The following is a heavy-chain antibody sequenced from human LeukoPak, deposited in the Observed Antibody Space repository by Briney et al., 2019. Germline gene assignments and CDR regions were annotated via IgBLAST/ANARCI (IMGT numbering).Heavy chain of an antibody. V-gene: IGHV1-18*01. CDR3: ARGVGRLSGSYPNYYMDV. CDR2: ISAHNGNT. Sequence: ASVKVSCKASGYSFPSYGISWMRQAPGQGLEWMGWISAHNGNTKYAQKLQGRVTMTTDTSTTTAYMELRSLRSDDTAVYYCARGVGRLSGSYPNYYMDVWGKGTTVTVSS. J-gene: IGHJ6*03. D-gene: IGHD1-26*01. CDR1: GYSFPSYG.